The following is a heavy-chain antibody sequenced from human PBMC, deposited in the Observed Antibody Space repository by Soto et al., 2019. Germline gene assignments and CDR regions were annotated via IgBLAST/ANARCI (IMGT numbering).Heavy chain of an antibody. V-gene: IGHV3-30*18. CDR2: ISYDGSNK. CDR1: GFTFSSYG. Sequence: QVQLVESGGGVVQPGRSLRLSCAASGFTFSSYGMHWVRQAPGKGLEWVAVISYDGSNKYYADSVKGRFTISRDNSKNTLYLQMNSLRAEATAVYYCAKGGWGSSSLSHMDVWGKGATVTVSS. D-gene: IGHD6-6*01. CDR3: AKGGWGSSSLSHMDV. J-gene: IGHJ6*03.